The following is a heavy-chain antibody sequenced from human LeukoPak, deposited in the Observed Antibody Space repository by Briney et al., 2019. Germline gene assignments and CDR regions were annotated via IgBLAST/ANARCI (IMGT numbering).Heavy chain of an antibody. CDR2: TSYDGSNK. Sequence: PGTPLRLSCAASRFTFSAYAMHWVRQAPGKGLEWVAITSYDGSNKYYADSVKGRFTISRDNSKNTLYLQMNSLRAEDTAVYYCARDRSSSFSDNYYGMDVWGQGTTVTVSS. CDR1: RFTFSAYA. J-gene: IGHJ6*02. D-gene: IGHD6-6*01. CDR3: ARDRSSSFSDNYYGMDV. V-gene: IGHV3-30-3*01.